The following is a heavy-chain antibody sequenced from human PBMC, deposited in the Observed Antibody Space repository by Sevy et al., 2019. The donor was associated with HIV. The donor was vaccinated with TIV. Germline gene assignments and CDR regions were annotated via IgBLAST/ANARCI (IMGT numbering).Heavy chain of an antibody. CDR2: MYYTGST. D-gene: IGHD1-26*01. CDR3: AKMGGLTDYGMDV. CDR1: GGSVSSGSYY. V-gene: IGHV4-61*01. J-gene: IGHJ6*02. Sequence: SETLSLTCTVSGGSVSSGSYYWTWIRQPPGKGLECIGYMYYTGSTNYNPSLRSRVTISADTSKNQLSLKLSSVTAADTALYYCAKMGGLTDYGMDVLGQGTTVTVSS.